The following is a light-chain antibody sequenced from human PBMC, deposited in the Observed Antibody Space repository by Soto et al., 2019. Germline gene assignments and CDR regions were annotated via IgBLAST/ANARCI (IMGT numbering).Light chain of an antibody. CDR2: KAS. CDR3: HHYNTYPWT. CDR1: QSISSW. Sequence: DIQMTQSPSTLSASVGDRVTITCRASQSISSWVAWYQQKPGKGPKLLIYKASHLESGVPSRFSGSGSGTEFTLPISSLQPGDFATYYCHHYNTYPWTFGHGTKVDIK. V-gene: IGKV1-5*03. J-gene: IGKJ1*01.